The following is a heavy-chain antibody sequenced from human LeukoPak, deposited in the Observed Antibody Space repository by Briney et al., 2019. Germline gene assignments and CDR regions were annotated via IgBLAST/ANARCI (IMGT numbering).Heavy chain of an antibody. J-gene: IGHJ2*01. CDR1: GGSISSSSYY. CDR2: IYYSGST. CDR3: ARNGYSSSWFHWYFDL. Sequence: SETLSLTCTVSGGSISSSSYYWGWIRQPPGKGLEWIGSIYYSGSTYYNPSLKSRVTISVDTSKNQFSLKLSSVTAADTAVYYCARNGYSSSWFHWYFDLWGRGTLVTVSS. D-gene: IGHD6-13*01. V-gene: IGHV4-39*07.